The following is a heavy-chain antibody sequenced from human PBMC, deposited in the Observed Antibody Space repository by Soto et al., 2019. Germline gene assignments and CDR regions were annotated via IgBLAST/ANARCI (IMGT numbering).Heavy chain of an antibody. CDR1: GFSFSNYW. CDR2: IYSDGSGT. V-gene: IGHV3-74*03. Sequence: GGSLRLSCAASGFSFSNYWMHWVRQAPGKGLVWVSRIYSDGSGTMYADSVQGRFTISRDNAKSTLYLQMNSLRGEDTAVYYCAALNSFGSDYWGRGTLVTVSS. D-gene: IGHD5-18*01. CDR3: AALNSFGSDY. J-gene: IGHJ4*02.